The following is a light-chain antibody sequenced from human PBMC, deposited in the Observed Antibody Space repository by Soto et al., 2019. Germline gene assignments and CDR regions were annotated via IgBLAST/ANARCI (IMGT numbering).Light chain of an antibody. V-gene: IGKV3D-20*01. CDR2: DTS. CDR1: HTIASVY. J-gene: IGKJ4*01. Sequence: IVLTQSPASLSLSPGERATLSCGASHTIASVYLAWYQHKPGLAPRLLIYDTSIRATGIPDRFTGSGSRTDFTLTISRLEPEDFAVYYCQQYYTSLPFGGGTKVEIK. CDR3: QQYYTSLP.